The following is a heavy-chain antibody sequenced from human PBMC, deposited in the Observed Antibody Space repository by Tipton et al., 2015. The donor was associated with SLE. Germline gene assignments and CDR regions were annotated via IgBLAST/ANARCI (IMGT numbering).Heavy chain of an antibody. J-gene: IGHJ5*02. CDR3: VRLSSSGWRPYNWFDP. D-gene: IGHD6-19*01. V-gene: IGHV4-59*08. Sequence: PGLVKPSETLSLSCSVSGGSISSYYWTWIRQPPGKGLEWIGYIYYTGITNYNPSLKSRVTLSVDTYRNQFSLKLNSVTAADTAVYYCVRLSSSGWRPYNWFDPWGQGTQVTVSS. CDR2: IYYTGIT. CDR1: GGSISSYY.